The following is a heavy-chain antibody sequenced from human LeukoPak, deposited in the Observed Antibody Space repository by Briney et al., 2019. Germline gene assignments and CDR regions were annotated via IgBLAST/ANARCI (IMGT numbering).Heavy chain of an antibody. CDR3: ARDRNGNYGRWGFDY. CDR2: IWYDGSNK. V-gene: IGHV3-33*01. Sequence: GRSLRLSYAAAGFTFSSYGMHWVRQAPGKGLEWVAVIWYDGSNKYYADSVKGRFTISRDNSKNTLYLQMNSLRSEDTAVYYCARDRNGNYGRWGFDYWGQGTLVTVSS. CDR1: GFTFSSYG. D-gene: IGHD4-17*01. J-gene: IGHJ4*02.